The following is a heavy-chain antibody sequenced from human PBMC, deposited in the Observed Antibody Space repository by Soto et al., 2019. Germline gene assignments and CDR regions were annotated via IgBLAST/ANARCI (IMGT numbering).Heavy chain of an antibody. CDR1: GYSFTSYW. D-gene: IGHD6-19*01. CDR3: ARSRSSGWFYYYYGMDV. J-gene: IGHJ6*02. Sequence: GQSLKISCNGSGYSFTSYWIGWVRQMPGKGLEWMGIIYPGDSDTRYSPSFQGQVTISADKSISTAYLQWSSLKASDTAMYYCARSRSSGWFYYYYGMDVWGQGTTVTGYS. CDR2: IYPGDSDT. V-gene: IGHV5-51*01.